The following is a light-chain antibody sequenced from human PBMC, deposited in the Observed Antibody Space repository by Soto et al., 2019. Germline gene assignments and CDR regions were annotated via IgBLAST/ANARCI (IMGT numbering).Light chain of an antibody. CDR3: GTWDSSLDTVV. CDR2: DNY. CDR1: SSNIGGNY. J-gene: IGLJ2*01. V-gene: IGLV1-51*01. Sequence: QSVLAQPPSISAAPGQKVTISCSGSSSNIGGNYVSWYQHVPRTAPKLLIYDNYKRASGSPDRFSASKSGTSATLGITGLQTGDEAVYYCGTWDSSLDTVVFGGGTKLTVL.